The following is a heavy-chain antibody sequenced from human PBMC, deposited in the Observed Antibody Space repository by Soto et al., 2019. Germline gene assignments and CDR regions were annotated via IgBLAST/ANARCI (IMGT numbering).Heavy chain of an antibody. D-gene: IGHD3-22*01. J-gene: IGHJ4*02. V-gene: IGHV3-64*01. CDR2: ITSNGGYT. CDR3: ASQSHYSSGYSFDY. CDR1: GFTFSTYS. Sequence: EVPLVESGGGLVQPGGSLRLSCAASGFTFSTYSMHWVRQAPGKGLEYVSAITSNGGYTSYANSVKGRFTISRDNSKNTLYLQMDSLRAEDMAVYYCASQSHYSSGYSFDYWGQGTLVTVSS.